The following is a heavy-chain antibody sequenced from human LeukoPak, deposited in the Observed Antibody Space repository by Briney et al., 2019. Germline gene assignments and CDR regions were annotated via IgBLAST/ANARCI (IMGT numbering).Heavy chain of an antibody. CDR3: ARGGARDVWYFAY. V-gene: IGHV3-30*02. Sequence: GGSLSLSCAASGFIFSSFGIHWVRQTPGKGLEWVAFVRFDGGEKYYADSVKGRLTVSKDNSKNTLYLHINSLRPEDAAVYYCARGGARDVWYFAYWGLGVLVTVSS. CDR2: VRFDGGEK. CDR1: GFIFSSFG. D-gene: IGHD2-8*01. J-gene: IGHJ4*02.